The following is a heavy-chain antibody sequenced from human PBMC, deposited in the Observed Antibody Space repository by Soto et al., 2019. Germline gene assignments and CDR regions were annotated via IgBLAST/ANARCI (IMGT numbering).Heavy chain of an antibody. CDR3: ARVLARYNGNPSLLY. J-gene: IGHJ4*02. D-gene: IGHD1-20*01. CDR1: GYTFTGYY. CDR2: INPNSGGT. Sequence: ASVKVSCKASGYTFTGYYMHWVRQAPGQGLEWMGWINPNSGGTNYAQKFQGWVTMTRDTSISTAYMELSRLRSDDTAVYYCARVLARYNGNPSLLYWGQGTLVTVSS. V-gene: IGHV1-2*04.